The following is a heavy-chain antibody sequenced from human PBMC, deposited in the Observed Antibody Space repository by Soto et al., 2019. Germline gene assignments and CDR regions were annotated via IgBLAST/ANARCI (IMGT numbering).Heavy chain of an antibody. CDR3: AAGGTRWLHSPFDY. V-gene: IGHV1-24*01. J-gene: IGHJ4*02. CDR1: GHTLTELS. CDR2: FDPEDGET. Sequence: QVQLVQSGAEVRKPGASVKVSCKVSGHTLTELSMHWVRQAPGKGLEWMGGFDPEDGETISAQKFQGRVTVTEATSTDLTYLELSSLRSEDTAVYYCAAGGTRWLHSPFDYWGQGTLVTISS. D-gene: IGHD1-1*01.